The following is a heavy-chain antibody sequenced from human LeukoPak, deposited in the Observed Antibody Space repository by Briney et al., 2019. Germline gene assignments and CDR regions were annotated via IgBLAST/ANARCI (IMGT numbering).Heavy chain of an antibody. CDR2: TYYRSKWYN. CDR3: LRTGGIDY. J-gene: IGHJ4*02. Sequence: SQTLSLTCALSGDIVSSKSAAWNWIRQSPSRGLEWLGRTYYRSKWYNEYAISVKSRININPDTSKNQFSLQLNSVTPEDTAVYYCLRTGGIDYWGQGTLVTVSS. V-gene: IGHV6-1*01. CDR1: GDIVSSKSAA.